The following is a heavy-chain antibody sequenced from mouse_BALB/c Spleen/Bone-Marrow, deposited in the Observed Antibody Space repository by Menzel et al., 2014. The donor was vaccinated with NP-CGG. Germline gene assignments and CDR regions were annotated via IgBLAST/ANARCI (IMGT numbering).Heavy chain of an antibody. J-gene: IGHJ4*01. Sequence: VMLVESGPGLVQPSQSLSITCTVSGFSLTSYGVHWVRQSPGKGLEWLGVIWSGGSTDYNAAFISRLRISKDNSKSQVFFKMNSLQANDTAIYYCDRRLRYYAMDYWGQGTSVTVSS. D-gene: IGHD2-2*01. V-gene: IGHV2-2*02. CDR3: DRRLRYYAMDY. CDR1: GFSLTSYG. CDR2: IWSGGST.